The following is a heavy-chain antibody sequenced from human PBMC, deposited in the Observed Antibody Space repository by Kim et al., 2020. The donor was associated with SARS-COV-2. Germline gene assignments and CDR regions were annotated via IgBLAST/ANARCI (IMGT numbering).Heavy chain of an antibody. J-gene: IGHJ4*02. CDR2: EE. D-gene: IGHD3-10*01. CDR3: AALDSVQVPGGI. V-gene: IGHV3-7*01. Sequence: EEHYVDSVKGRFTMSRDNAKNSLYLQMSSLRTEDTAIYYCAALDSVQVPGGIWGQGTLVTVSS.